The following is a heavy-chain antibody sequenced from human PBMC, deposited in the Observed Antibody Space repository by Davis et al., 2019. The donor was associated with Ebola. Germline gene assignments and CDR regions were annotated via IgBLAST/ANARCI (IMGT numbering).Heavy chain of an antibody. CDR1: GFTFSSYS. J-gene: IGHJ5*01. D-gene: IGHD3-3*01. CDR2: ISSSSSYI. V-gene: IGHV3-21*01. Sequence: PGGSLRLSCAASGFTFSSYSMNWVRQAPGKGLEWVSSISSSSSYIYYADSVKGRFTISRDNAKNSLYLQMNSLRAEDTAVYYCAGDQDTSPEWNWFDSWGQGTLVTVSS. CDR3: AGDQDTSPEWNWFDS.